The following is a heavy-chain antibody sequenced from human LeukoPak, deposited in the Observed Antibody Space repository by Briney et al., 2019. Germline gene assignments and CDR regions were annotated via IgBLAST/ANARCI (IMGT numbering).Heavy chain of an antibody. J-gene: IGHJ4*02. CDR2: ISGSGGST. Sequence: PGGSLRLSCAASGFTFSSYAMSWVRQAPGEGLEWVSAISGSGGSTYYADSVKGRFTISRDNSKNTLYQQMNSLRAEDTAVYYCAKVRRYDFWSGYIWGQGTLVTVSS. CDR3: AKVRRYDFWSGYI. V-gene: IGHV3-23*01. CDR1: GFTFSSYA. D-gene: IGHD3-3*01.